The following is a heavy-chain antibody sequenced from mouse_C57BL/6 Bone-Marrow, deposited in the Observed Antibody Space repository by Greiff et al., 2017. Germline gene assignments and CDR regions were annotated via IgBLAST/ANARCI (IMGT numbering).Heavy chain of an antibody. CDR3: TRRAAPYCDY. CDR1: GFTFSDAW. V-gene: IGHV6-6*01. CDR2: IRNKANNHAT. J-gene: IGHJ2*01. Sequence: VQLKESGGGLVQPGGSMQLSCAASGFTFSDAWMDWVRQSPETGLAWVAEIRNKANNHATYYAESVKGRFTISRDDSKSSVYLQMNSLRAEDTGIYYCTRRAAPYCDYWGQGTTLAVSS. D-gene: IGHD6-1*01.